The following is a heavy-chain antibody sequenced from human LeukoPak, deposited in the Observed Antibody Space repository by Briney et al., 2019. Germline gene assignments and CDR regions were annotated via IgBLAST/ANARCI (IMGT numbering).Heavy chain of an antibody. CDR2: ISGSGGIT. CDR3: AKVGGRYYNYNDY. J-gene: IGHJ4*02. CDR1: GFTFSSYG. D-gene: IGHD3-10*01. Sequence: GGSPRLSCAASGFTFSSYGMSWVRQAPGKGLEWVSAISGSGGITYYADSVKGRFTISRDNSKNTLYLQMNSLRAEDTAVYYCAKVGGRYYNYNDYWGQGTLVTVSS. V-gene: IGHV3-23*01.